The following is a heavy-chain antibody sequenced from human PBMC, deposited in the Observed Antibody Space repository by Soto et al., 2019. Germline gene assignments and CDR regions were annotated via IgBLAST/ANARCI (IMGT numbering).Heavy chain of an antibody. CDR2: MNPNSGNT. J-gene: IGHJ4*02. D-gene: IGHD6-19*01. CDR3: KVAGTWRPFDY. CDR1: GYTFTSYD. V-gene: IGHV1-8*01. Sequence: ASVKVSCKASGYTFTSYDVNWVRQATGQGREWMGWMNPNSGNTGYAQKFQGRVTMTRSTSISTAYMELSSLRSEDTAVYYCKVAGTWRPFDYWGQGTLVTVSS.